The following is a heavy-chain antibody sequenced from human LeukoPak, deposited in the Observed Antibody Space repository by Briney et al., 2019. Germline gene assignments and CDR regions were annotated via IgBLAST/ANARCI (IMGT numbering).Heavy chain of an antibody. Sequence: GGSLRLSCAASGFTFSSYWMSWVRQAQGKGLEWVANIKQDGSEKYYVDSVKGRFTISRDNAKNSLYLQMNSLRAEDTAVYYCARDNDPYYYDSSGLGYWGQGTLVTVSS. D-gene: IGHD3-22*01. CDR2: IKQDGSEK. CDR3: ARDNDPYYYDSSGLGY. V-gene: IGHV3-7*01. J-gene: IGHJ4*02. CDR1: GFTFSSYW.